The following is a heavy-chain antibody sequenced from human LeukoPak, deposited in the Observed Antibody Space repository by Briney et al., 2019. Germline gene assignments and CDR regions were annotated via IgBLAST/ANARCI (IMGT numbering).Heavy chain of an antibody. J-gene: IGHJ4*02. CDR3: ARDFPYYYDISGYYLDY. D-gene: IGHD3-22*01. V-gene: IGHV3-21*01. CDR2: ISSSSSYI. Sequence: PGGSLRLSCAASGFTFSSYSMNWVRQAPGKGLEWVSSISSSSSYIYYADSVKGRFTISRDNDKNSLYLQMNSLRAEDTAVYYCARDFPYYYDISGYYLDYWDQGTLVTVSS. CDR1: GFTFSSYS.